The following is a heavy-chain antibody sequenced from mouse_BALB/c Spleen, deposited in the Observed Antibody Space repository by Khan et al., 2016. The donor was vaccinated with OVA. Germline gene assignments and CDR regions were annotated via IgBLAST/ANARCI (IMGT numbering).Heavy chain of an antibody. J-gene: IGHJ3*01. CDR1: GFTFIDYG. Sequence: EVELVESGGGLVQPGGSRKLSCAASGFTFIDYGMAWVRQTPGKGPEWIAFISSLAYTIYYADTVTGRFTISRENAKNTLYLEMSSLRSDDTAMYSCAGGGFAYWGQGTLVTVSA. CDR3: AGGGFAY. V-gene: IGHV5-15*02. CDR2: ISSLAYTI.